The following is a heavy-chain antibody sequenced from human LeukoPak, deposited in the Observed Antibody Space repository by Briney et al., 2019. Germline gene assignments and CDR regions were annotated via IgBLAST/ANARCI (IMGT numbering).Heavy chain of an antibody. Sequence: SVKVSCKAPGGSFSSHAITWVRQARGQGLEWMGGIIPIASTINYAQKFQGRVTITADESTSTAYMELTSLRSEDTAVYYCATGGMYSYGFTSIGFDIWGQGTMVTVSS. J-gene: IGHJ3*02. CDR1: GGSFSSHA. D-gene: IGHD5-18*01. CDR2: IIPIASTI. CDR3: ATGGMYSYGFTSIGFDI. V-gene: IGHV1-69*01.